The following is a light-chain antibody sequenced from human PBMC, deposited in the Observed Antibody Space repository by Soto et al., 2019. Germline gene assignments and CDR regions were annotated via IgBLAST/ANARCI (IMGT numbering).Light chain of an antibody. CDR2: RAS. J-gene: IGKJ4*01. CDR3: QQYNNWPIT. V-gene: IGKV3-15*01. Sequence: EVVMTQSPATLSVSPGEGATLSCRASQSIGSLLAWYQQRPGQAPRLLIYRASTRATGVPARFSGSGSGTEFTLTICSLQSEDLAVYYCQQYNNWPITFGGGAKVQIK. CDR1: QSIGSL.